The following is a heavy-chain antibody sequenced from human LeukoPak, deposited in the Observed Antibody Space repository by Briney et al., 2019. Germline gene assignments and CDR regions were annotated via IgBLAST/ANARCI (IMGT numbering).Heavy chain of an antibody. CDR2: INHGGST. J-gene: IGHJ5*02. D-gene: IGHD3-10*01. Sequence: SETLSLTCAVYGGSFSGYYWSWIRQPPGKGLEWIGEINHGGSTNYNPSLKSRVTISVDTSKNQFSLKLSSVTAADTAVYYCARGRGRRFGELLSHWFDPWGQGTLVTVSS. CDR3: ARGRGRRFGELLSHWFDP. CDR1: GGSFSGYY. V-gene: IGHV4-34*01.